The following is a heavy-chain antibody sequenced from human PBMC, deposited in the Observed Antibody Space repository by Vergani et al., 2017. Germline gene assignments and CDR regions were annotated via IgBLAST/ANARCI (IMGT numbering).Heavy chain of an antibody. CDR1: GFTLSNYD. V-gene: IGHV3-30*02. CDR3: AKHFRGWGIDY. D-gene: IGHD3-16*01. Sequence: QVQLVESGGGVVQRGGSLRLSCATSGFTLSNYDMQWIRQGPGKGLEFVAFIQFDGSNQYYADSVKGRFTPSRDFSKNTLYLQMNSLGTDDTATYYCAKHFRGWGIDYWGQGTQVIVSS. CDR2: IQFDGSNQ. J-gene: IGHJ4*02.